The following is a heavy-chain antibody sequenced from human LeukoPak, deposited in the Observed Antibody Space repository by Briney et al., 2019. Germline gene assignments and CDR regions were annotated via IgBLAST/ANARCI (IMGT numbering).Heavy chain of an antibody. V-gene: IGHV3-74*01. Sequence: GGSLRLSCGASGFTFGTYWMHWVRQAPGKGLVWVSGINSDGGTTTYADSVKGRFTISRDNAKNSLYLQMNSLRAEDTAVYYCARQGAGYDEPIDYWGQGTLVTVSS. CDR1: GFTFGTYW. CDR2: INSDGGTT. CDR3: ARQGAGYDEPIDY. D-gene: IGHD5-12*01. J-gene: IGHJ4*02.